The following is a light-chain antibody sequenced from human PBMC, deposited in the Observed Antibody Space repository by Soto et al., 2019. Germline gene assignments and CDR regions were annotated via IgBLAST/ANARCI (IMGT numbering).Light chain of an antibody. J-gene: IGKJ5*01. CDR2: GAS. CDR1: QGIGTW. V-gene: IGKV1D-12*01. CDR3: QQTNSLPIT. Sequence: FQVTQSPSFVSASVGDRVTITCRASQGIGTWLAWYQQKPGAAPNLLISGASNLESGVPARFSGSGLGTHFTFTIVSLQTEDSATYYCQQTNSLPITFGQGTRLEIK.